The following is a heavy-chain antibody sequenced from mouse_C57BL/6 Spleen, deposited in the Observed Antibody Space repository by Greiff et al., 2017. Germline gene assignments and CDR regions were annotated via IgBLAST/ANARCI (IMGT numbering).Heavy chain of an antibody. CDR3: ARRRFFDY. Sequence: QVQLQQPVAELVKPGASVKLSCKASGYTFTSYWMQWVKQRPGQGLEWIGEIDPSASYTNYNQKFKGKATLTVDTSSSTAYMQLSSLTSEDSAVYYCARRRFFDYWGQGTTLTVSS. CDR1: GYTFTSYW. J-gene: IGHJ2*01. CDR2: IDPSASYT. V-gene: IGHV1-50*01.